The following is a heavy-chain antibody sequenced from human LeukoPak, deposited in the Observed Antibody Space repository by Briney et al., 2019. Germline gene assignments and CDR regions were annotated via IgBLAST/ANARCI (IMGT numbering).Heavy chain of an antibody. D-gene: IGHD3-22*01. V-gene: IGHV4-34*01. CDR3: ARGSMFQYYDSSGYSPGAFDI. CDR1: GGSFSGYY. J-gene: IGHJ3*02. Sequence: PSETLSLTCAVYGGSFSGYYWSWIRQPPGKGLEWIGEINHSGSTNYNPSLKSRVTISVDTSKNQFSLKLSSVTAADTAVYYCARGSMFQYYDSSGYSPGAFDIWGQGTMVTVSS. CDR2: INHSGST.